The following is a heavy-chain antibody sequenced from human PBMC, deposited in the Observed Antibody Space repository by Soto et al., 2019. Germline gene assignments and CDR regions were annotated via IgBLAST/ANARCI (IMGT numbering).Heavy chain of an antibody. J-gene: IGHJ6*03. CDR3: ARCKLLYSGYEGYYMDV. Sequence: SETLSLTCTVSGGSISSYYWSWIRQPPGKGLEWIGYIYYSGSTNYNPSLKSRVTISVDTSKNQFSLKLSSVTAADTAVYYCARCKLLYSGYEGYYMDVWGKGTTVTVSS. D-gene: IGHD5-12*01. CDR1: GGSISSYY. V-gene: IGHV4-59*08. CDR2: IYYSGST.